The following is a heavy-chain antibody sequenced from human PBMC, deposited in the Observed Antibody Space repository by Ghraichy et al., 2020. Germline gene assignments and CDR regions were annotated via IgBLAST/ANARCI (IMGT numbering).Heavy chain of an antibody. Sequence: GGSLRLSCAASGFPFSTYWMHWVRQAPGEGPVWVSRIKSDGSYTNYADSVKGRFTISRDNAKNTLYLQMNSLRAEDTAVYYCARGNSGYTLDWGRGTRVTDSS. CDR2: IKSDGSYT. V-gene: IGHV3-74*01. CDR1: GFPFSTYW. D-gene: IGHD5-18*01. J-gene: IGHJ4*02. CDR3: ARGNSGYTLD.